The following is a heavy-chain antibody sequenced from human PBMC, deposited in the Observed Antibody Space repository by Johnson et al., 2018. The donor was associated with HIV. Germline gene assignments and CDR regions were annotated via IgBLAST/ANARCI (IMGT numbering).Heavy chain of an antibody. V-gene: IGHV3-30*04. D-gene: IGHD5-24*01. CDR3: ARQKNSQGRWLQFDAFDI. CDR2: ITYDGSNI. J-gene: IGHJ3*02. Sequence: QVQLVESGGGVVQPGRSLRLSCAASGFTFSSYAMHWVRQAPGKGLEWVAVITYDGSNIYYADSVKGRFTISRDNSKNTLYLQMNSLRAEDKAVYYCARQKNSQGRWLQFDAFDIWGQGTMVTVSS. CDR1: GFTFSSYA.